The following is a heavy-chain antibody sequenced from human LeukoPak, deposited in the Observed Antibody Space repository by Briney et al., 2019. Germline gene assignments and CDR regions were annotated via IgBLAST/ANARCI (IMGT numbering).Heavy chain of an antibody. V-gene: IGHV4-4*07. Sequence: KTSETLSLTCTVSGGSISSYYWSWIRQPAGKGLEWIGRIYTSGSTNYNPSLKSRVTMSVDTSKNQFSLKLSSVTAADTAVYYCARAQSPYPTYYMDVWGKGTTVTVSS. CDR3: ARAQSPYPTYYMDV. J-gene: IGHJ6*03. CDR1: GGSISSYY. CDR2: IYTSGST.